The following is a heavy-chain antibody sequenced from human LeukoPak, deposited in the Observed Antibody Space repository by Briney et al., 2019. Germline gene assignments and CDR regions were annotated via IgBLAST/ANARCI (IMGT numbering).Heavy chain of an antibody. D-gene: IGHD1-1*01. V-gene: IGHV4-4*07. CDR2: IYTSGSN. CDR1: GGSISSYY. CDR3: ARGGTGAFDI. Sequence: SETLSLTCTVSGGSISSYYWSWIRQPAGKGLEWIGRIYTSGSNNYSPSLKSRVTLSVDTSKNQFSLKLSSVTAADTAVYFCARGGTGAFDIWGLGTMVTIPS. J-gene: IGHJ3*02.